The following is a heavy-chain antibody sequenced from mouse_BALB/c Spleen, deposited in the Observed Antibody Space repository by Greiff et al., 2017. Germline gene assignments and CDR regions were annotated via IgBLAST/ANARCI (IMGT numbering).Heavy chain of an antibody. D-gene: IGHD2-4*01. CDR3: ARWGLRPNYYAMDY. V-gene: IGHV1S81*02. CDR1: GYTFTSYW. J-gene: IGHJ4*01. CDR2: INPSNGRT. Sequence: QVQLQQSGAELVKPGASVKLSCKASGYTFTSYWMHWVKQRPGQGLEWIGEINPSNGRTNYNEKFKSKATLTVDKSSSTAYMQLSSLTSEDSAVYYCARWGLRPNYYAMDYWGQGTSVTVSS.